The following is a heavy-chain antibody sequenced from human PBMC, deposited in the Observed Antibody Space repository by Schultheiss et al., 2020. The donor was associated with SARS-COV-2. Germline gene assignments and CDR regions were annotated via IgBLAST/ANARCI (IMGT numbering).Heavy chain of an antibody. CDR1: GFTVSNNY. CDR3: AKTSWEYQLLIDY. D-gene: IGHD2-2*01. J-gene: IGHJ4*02. Sequence: GGSLRLSCAASGFTVSNNYMSWVRQAPGKGLEWVSAIGTAGDPFYPGSVKGRFTISRDNSKNTLYLQMSSLRAEDTAVYYCAKTSWEYQLLIDYWGQGALVTVSS. V-gene: IGHV3-53*01. CDR2: IGTAGDP.